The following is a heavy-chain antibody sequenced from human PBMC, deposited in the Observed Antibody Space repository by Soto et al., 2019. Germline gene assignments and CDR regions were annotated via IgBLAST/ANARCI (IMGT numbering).Heavy chain of an antibody. D-gene: IGHD3-10*01. V-gene: IGHV1-2*02. CDR1: GYTFTGYY. CDR2: INPNSGGT. J-gene: IGHJ3*02. Sequence: ASVKVSCKASGYTFTGYYMHWVRPAPGQGLEWMGWINPNSGGTNYAQKFQGRVTMTRDTSISTAYMELSRLRSDDTAVYYCARGRITMVRDGAFDIWGQGTMVTVSS. CDR3: ARGRITMVRDGAFDI.